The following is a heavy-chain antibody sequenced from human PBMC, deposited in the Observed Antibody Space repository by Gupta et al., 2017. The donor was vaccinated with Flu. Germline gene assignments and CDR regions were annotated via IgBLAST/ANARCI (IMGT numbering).Heavy chain of an antibody. CDR2: IYYSGST. Sequence: QVQLQESGPGLVKPSETLSLTCTVSGGSISSYYWSWIRQPPGKGLEWIGYIYYSGSTNYNPSLKSRVTISVDTSKNQFSLKLSSVTAADTAVYYCARDRSSPNYYDSSGYFDYWGQGTLVTVSS. J-gene: IGHJ4*02. CDR3: ARDRSSPNYYDSSGYFDY. CDR1: GGSISSYY. D-gene: IGHD3-22*01. V-gene: IGHV4-59*01.